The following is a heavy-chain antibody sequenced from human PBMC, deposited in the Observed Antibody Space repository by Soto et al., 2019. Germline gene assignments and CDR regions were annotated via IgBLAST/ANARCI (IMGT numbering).Heavy chain of an antibody. Sequence: GGSLRLSCAASGFTFSSYSMHWVRQAPGKGLEWVSSIGTRSDIYYADSVKGRFTISRDKAKNSLSLQINSMTAGNTAVFYCAREETACPLASVLAVGGQGTTVTVSS. J-gene: IGHJ6*02. CDR2: IGTRSDI. D-gene: IGHD2-21*02. V-gene: IGHV3-21*01. CDR3: AREETACPLASVLAV. CDR1: GFTFSSYS.